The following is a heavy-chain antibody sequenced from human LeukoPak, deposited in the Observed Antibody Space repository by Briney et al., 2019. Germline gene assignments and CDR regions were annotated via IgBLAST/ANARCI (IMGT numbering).Heavy chain of an antibody. V-gene: IGHV4-39*02. D-gene: IGHD3-3*01. CDR3: ARRPRFLEWLPAFDP. J-gene: IGHJ5*02. CDR2: IYYSGST. CDR1: GGSISSGSYYY. Sequence: SETLSLTCTVSGGSISSGSYYYWGWIRQPPGKGLEWIVSIYYSGSTYYNPSLKSRVTISRDTSKNHFSLKLSSVTAADTAVYYCARRPRFLEWLPAFDPWGQGTLVTVSS.